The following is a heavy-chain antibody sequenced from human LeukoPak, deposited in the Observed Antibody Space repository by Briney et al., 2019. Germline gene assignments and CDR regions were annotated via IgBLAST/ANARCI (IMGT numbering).Heavy chain of an antibody. J-gene: IGHJ4*02. D-gene: IGHD4-17*01. V-gene: IGHV4-59*08. CDR2: VHHSGTT. CDR3: ARVRDTTVTIDY. CDR1: GGSLSNYY. Sequence: SETLSLTCTVSGGSLSNYYWSWVRQPPGMGLEWIGYVHHSGTTNYNPSLRSRVTISVDMSKSQFSLKLSSVTAADTALYYCARVRDTTVTIDYWGQGTLVTVSS.